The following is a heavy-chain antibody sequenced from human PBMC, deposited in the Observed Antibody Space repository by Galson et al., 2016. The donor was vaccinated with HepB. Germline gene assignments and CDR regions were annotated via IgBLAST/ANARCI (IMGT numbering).Heavy chain of an antibody. D-gene: IGHD2-8*02. J-gene: IGHJ4*02. Sequence: SLRLSCAASGFTFSTYAMSWVRQAPGKGLEWVSAISNSGSTTYYADSVKGRFTISRDNSKNTLYLQMNSLRVEDTASYYCAKEFVATGGVVGDYWGQGTLVTVSS. V-gene: IGHV3-23*01. CDR2: ISNSGSTT. CDR1: GFTFSTYA. CDR3: AKEFVATGGVVGDY.